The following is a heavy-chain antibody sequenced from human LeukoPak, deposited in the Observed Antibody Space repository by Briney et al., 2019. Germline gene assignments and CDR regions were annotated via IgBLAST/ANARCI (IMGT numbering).Heavy chain of an antibody. J-gene: IGHJ4*02. D-gene: IGHD3-10*01. V-gene: IGHV4-34*01. CDR3: ARHQDLWFGETDRALDPPS. Sequence: PSETLSLTCAVYGGSFSGYYWSWIRQPPGKGLEWSGEINHSGSTNYNPSIKSRVTISVDTSKNQFSLTLISVTAADTAVYYCARHQDLWFGETDRALDPPSWGQGTLVTVSS. CDR2: INHSGST. CDR1: GGSFSGYY.